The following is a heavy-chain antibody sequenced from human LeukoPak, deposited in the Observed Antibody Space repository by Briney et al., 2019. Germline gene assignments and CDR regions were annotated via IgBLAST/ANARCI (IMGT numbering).Heavy chain of an antibody. CDR1: GFTFSDYP. CDR2: ITGSGDSS. Sequence: GGSLRLSCAASGFTFSDYPMNWVRQAPGKGLEWVSVITGSGDSSFYGDSVKGRFTISRDNSKNTLYLQMNSLRVEDTAVYYCAKDLDVLWFGDPTDASDIWGQGTMVTVAS. D-gene: IGHD3-10*01. V-gene: IGHV3-23*01. CDR3: AKDLDVLWFGDPTDASDI. J-gene: IGHJ3*02.